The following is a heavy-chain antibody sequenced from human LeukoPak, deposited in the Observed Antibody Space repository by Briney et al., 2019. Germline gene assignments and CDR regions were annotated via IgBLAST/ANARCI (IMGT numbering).Heavy chain of an antibody. CDR3: ARGKQYSSGWSSFDY. D-gene: IGHD6-19*01. CDR2: INPNSGGT. V-gene: IGHV1-2*04. J-gene: IGHJ4*02. Sequence: ASVKVSCKASGYTFTGYYMHWVRQAPGQGLEWMGWINPNSGGTNYAQKFQGWVTMTRDTSISTAYMELSRLRSDDTAVYYCARGKQYSSGWSSFDYWSQGTLVTVSS. CDR1: GYTFTGYY.